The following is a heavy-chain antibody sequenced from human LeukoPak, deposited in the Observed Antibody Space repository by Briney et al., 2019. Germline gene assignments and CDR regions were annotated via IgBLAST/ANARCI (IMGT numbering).Heavy chain of an antibody. J-gene: IGHJ5*02. V-gene: IGHV4-34*01. D-gene: IGHD3-3*01. Sequence: SETLSLTCAVYGGSFSGYYWSWIRQPPGKGLEWIGEINHSGSTNYNPSLKSRVTISVDTSKNQFPLKLSSVTAADTAVYYCARGLRRHITIFGVVPPAWFDPWGQGTLVTVSS. CDR1: GGSFSGYY. CDR2: INHSGST. CDR3: ARGLRRHITIFGVVPPAWFDP.